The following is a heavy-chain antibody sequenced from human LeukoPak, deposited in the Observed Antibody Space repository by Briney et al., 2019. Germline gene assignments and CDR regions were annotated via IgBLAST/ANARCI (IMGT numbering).Heavy chain of an antibody. CDR2: IRYDGSNK. CDR3: AKVLGKYQLLYGFMDV. D-gene: IGHD2-2*02. Sequence: GGSLRLSCAASGFTVSSNYMSWVRQAPGKGLEWVAFIRYDGSNKDYADSVKGRFTISRDNSKNTVYLQMNTLRAEDTAVYYCAKVLGKYQLLYGFMDVWGKGTTVTVSS. V-gene: IGHV3-30*02. CDR1: GFTVSSNY. J-gene: IGHJ6*03.